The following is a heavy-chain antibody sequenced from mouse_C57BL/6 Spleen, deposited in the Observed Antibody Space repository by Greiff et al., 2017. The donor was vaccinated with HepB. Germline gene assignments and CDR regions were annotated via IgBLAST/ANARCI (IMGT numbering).Heavy chain of an antibody. CDR1: GYAFSSSW. D-gene: IGHD1-1*01. Sequence: VQLQQSGPELVKPGASVKISCKASGYAFSSSWMNWVKQRPGKGLEWIGRIYPGDGDTNYNGKFKGKATLTADKSSSTAYMQLSSLTSEDSAVYFCARLDYYGSSYWYFDVWHRDHGHRLL. CDR3: ARLDYYGSSYWYFDV. V-gene: IGHV1-82*01. CDR2: IYPGDGDT. J-gene: IGHJ1*03.